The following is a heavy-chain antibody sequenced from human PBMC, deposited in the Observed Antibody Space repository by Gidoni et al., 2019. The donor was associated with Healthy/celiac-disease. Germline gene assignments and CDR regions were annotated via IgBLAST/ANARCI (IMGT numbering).Heavy chain of an antibody. J-gene: IGHJ5*02. CDR1: GCSISSGGYY. Sequence: QVQLQESGPGLVKPSQTLSLTCTVSGCSISSGGYYWSWIRQHPGTGLEWIGYIYYSGSTYYNPSLKSRVTISVDTSKNQFSLKLSSVTAADTAVYYCARGFRYYDILTGYYSGWFDPWGQGTLVTVSS. V-gene: IGHV4-31*03. CDR2: IYYSGST. D-gene: IGHD3-9*01. CDR3: ARGFRYYDILTGYYSGWFDP.